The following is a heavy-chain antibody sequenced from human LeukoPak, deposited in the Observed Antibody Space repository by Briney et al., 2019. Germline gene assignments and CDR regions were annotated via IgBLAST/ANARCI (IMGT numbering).Heavy chain of an antibody. CDR3: ARSTTPGCKNWFDP. CDR1: GDTVSSKRAA. D-gene: IGHD1-1*01. J-gene: IGHJ5*02. V-gene: IGHV6-1*01. CDR2: TDYTYKWHN. Sequence: PSQTLSLTCAVSGDTVSSKRAAWNWLRPSQWMGLEGLVRTDYTYKWHNDFAVSVKSRITINPYTSKLQFSLQLNSVTPEDTAVYYRARSTTPGCKNWFDPWGQGTLVTVSP.